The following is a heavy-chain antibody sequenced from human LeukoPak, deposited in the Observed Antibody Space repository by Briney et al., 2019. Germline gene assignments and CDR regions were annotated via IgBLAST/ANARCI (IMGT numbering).Heavy chain of an antibody. CDR3: ARRALFGDSGYDYNWFDP. V-gene: IGHV1-2*02. CDR2: INPYSGGT. J-gene: IGHJ5*02. Sequence: ASVKVSCKASGYTFTHYYMHWVRQAPGQGFEWMGWINPYSGGTNYAQKFQGRVTMTRDTSISTAYMELSRLRSNDTAVYYCARRALFGDSGYDYNWFDPWGQGTLVTVSS. D-gene: IGHD5-12*01. CDR1: GYTFTHYY.